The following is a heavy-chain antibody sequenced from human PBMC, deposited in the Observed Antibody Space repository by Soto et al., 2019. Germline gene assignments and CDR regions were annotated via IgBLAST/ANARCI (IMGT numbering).Heavy chain of an antibody. D-gene: IGHD2-21*02. CDR3: ARDQDHYCGGDCYSFDY. V-gene: IGHV4-59*01. J-gene: IGHJ4*02. CDR2: IYYSGST. Sequence: PSETLSLTCTVSGASISSYYWSWIRQPPGKGLEWIGYIYYSGSTNYNPSLKSRVTISVDTSKNQFSLKLSSVTAADTAVYYCARDQDHYCGGDCYSFDYWGQGTLVTVSS. CDR1: GASISSYY.